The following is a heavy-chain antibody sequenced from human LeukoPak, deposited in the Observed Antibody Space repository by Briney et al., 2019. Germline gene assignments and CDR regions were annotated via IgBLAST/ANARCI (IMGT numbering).Heavy chain of an antibody. CDR1: GGSISSGSNF. Sequence: PSQTLSLTCTVSGGSISSGSNFWSWIRQPAGKGLEWIGRIHTSVSTNYNPSLKSRVTISVDTSKNQFSLKLSSVTAADTAVYYCARDFRETQRRSMRRYYYYYMDVWGKGTTVTVSS. V-gene: IGHV4-61*02. D-gene: IGHD5-24*01. CDR2: IHTSVST. J-gene: IGHJ6*03. CDR3: ARDFRETQRRSMRRYYYYYMDV.